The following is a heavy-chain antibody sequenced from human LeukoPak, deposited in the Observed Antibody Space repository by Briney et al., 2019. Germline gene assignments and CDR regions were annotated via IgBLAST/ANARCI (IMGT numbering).Heavy chain of an antibody. V-gene: IGHV4-61*02. CDR1: GGSISSGSYY. D-gene: IGHD3-3*01. CDR3: ARGIFGVDTPTHYYYYMDV. CDR2: IYTSGST. J-gene: IGHJ6*03. Sequence: SETLSLTCTVSGGSISSGSYYWSWIRQPAGKGLEWIGRIYTSGSTNYNPSLKSRVTISVDTSKNQFSLKLSSVTAADTAVYYCARGIFGVDTPTHYYYYMDVWGKGTTVTVSS.